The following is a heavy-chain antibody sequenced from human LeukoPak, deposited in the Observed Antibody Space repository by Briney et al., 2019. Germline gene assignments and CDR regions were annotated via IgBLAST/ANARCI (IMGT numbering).Heavy chain of an antibody. Sequence: SETLSLTCAVYGGSFSGYYWSWIRQPRGKGLEWIGEINHSGSTNYNPSLKSRVTISVDTSKNQFSLKLSSLTAADTAVYYCASYRGAFFQHWGQGTLVTVSS. V-gene: IGHV4-34*01. CDR1: GGSFSGYY. CDR2: INHSGST. J-gene: IGHJ1*01. CDR3: ASYRGAFFQH. D-gene: IGHD4-23*01.